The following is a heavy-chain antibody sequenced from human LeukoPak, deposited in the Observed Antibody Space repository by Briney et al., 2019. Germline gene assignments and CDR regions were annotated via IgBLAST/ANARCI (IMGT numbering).Heavy chain of an antibody. V-gene: IGHV3-48*03. CDR2: ISSSGSTI. D-gene: IGHD5-12*01. Sequence: PGGSLRLSCAASGFTFSSYEMNWVRQAPGKGLEWVSYISSSGSTIYYADSVKGRFTISRDNAKNSLYLQMNSLRAEDTAVYYCAREGNSGYDLDYYYGMDVWGKGTTATVSS. J-gene: IGHJ6*04. CDR3: AREGNSGYDLDYYYGMDV. CDR1: GFTFSSYE.